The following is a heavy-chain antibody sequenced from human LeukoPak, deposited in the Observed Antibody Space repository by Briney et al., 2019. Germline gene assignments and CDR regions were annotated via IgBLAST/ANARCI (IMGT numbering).Heavy chain of an antibody. J-gene: IGHJ6*04. D-gene: IGHD6-13*01. CDR3: GGRAAAGKYYYYGMDV. V-gene: IGHV3-21*01. Sequence: GGSLRLSCAASGFTFSSYSMNWVRQAPGKGLEWVSSISSSSSYIYYADSVKGRFTISRDNAKNSLYLQMNSLRAEDTAVYYCGGRAAAGKYYYYGMDVWGKGTTVTVSS. CDR2: ISSSSSYI. CDR1: GFTFSSYS.